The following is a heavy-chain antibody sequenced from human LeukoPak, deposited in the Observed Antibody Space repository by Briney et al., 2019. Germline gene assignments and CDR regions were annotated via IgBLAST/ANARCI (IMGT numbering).Heavy chain of an antibody. CDR2: INHSGST. V-gene: IGHV4-34*01. CDR1: GGSFSGYY. Sequence: SETLSLTCAVYGGSFSGYYWSWIRQPPGKGLEWIGKINHSGSTNYNPSLKSRVTISVDTSKNQFSLKLSSVTAADTAVYYCARSDPATYYDFWSGPPHYYMDVWGKGTTVTVSS. J-gene: IGHJ6*03. CDR3: ARSDPATYYDFWSGPPHYYMDV. D-gene: IGHD3-3*01.